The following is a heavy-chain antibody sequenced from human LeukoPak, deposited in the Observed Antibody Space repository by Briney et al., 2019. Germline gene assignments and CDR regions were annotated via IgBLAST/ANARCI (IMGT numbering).Heavy chain of an antibody. J-gene: IGHJ4*02. V-gene: IGHV1-69*05. CDR2: IVPIFGTA. CDR3: ARGGWSTGYDLYYFDY. Sequence: SVKVSCKASGGTFSSYAISWVRQAPGQGLEWMGRIVPIFGTANYAQKFQGRVTITTDESTSTAYMELSSLRSEDTAVYYCARGGWSTGYDLYYFDYWGQGPLVTVSS. D-gene: IGHD5-12*01. CDR1: GGTFSSYA.